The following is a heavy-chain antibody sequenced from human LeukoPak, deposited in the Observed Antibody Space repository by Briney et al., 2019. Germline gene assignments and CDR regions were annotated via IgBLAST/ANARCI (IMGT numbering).Heavy chain of an antibody. Sequence: SETLSLTCAVYGGSFSGYYWSWIRQPPGKGLEWIGEINHSGSTNYNPSLKSRVTISVDTSKNQFSLKLSSVTAADTAVYYCARGFRLRTRCSGGSCYSTKNWFDPWGQGTLVTASS. CDR1: GGSFSGYY. D-gene: IGHD2-15*01. CDR3: ARGFRLRTRCSGGSCYSTKNWFDP. CDR2: INHSGST. V-gene: IGHV4-34*01. J-gene: IGHJ5*02.